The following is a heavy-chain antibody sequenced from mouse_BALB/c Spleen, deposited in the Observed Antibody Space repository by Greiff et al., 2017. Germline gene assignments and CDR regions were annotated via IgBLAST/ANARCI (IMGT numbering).Heavy chain of an antibody. CDR3: ARGYYGSSHGYFDV. D-gene: IGHD1-1*01. CDR2: ILPGSGST. J-gene: IGHJ1*01. CDR1: GYTFSSYW. V-gene: IGHV1-9*01. Sequence: VQLQQSGAELMKPGASVKISCKATGYTFSSYWIDWVKQRPGHGLEWIGEILPGSGSTNYNEKFKGKATFTADTSSNTAYMQLSSLTSEDSAVYYCARGYYGSSHGYFDVWGAGTTVTVSS.